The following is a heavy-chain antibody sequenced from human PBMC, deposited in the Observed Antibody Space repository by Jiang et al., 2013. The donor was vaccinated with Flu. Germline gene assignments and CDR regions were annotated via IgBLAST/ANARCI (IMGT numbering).Heavy chain of an antibody. V-gene: IGHV4-61*01. J-gene: IGHJ4*02. CDR2: IYYNGRT. CDR1: GVSVSSGSYY. D-gene: IGHD3-22*01. Sequence: TLSLTCTVSGVSVSSGSYYWSWIRQPPGKGLEWIGYIYYNGRTNHNPSLKSRVTVSADTSKNQFSLKLTSVTAADTAVYFCARTPHFDYINSGYYHDSWGQGTLVIVSS. CDR3: ARTPHFDYINSGYYHDS.